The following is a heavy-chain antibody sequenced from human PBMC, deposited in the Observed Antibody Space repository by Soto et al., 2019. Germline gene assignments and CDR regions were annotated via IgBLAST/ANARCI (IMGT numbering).Heavy chain of an antibody. CDR2: ISSSSSTI. V-gene: IGHV3-48*02. J-gene: IGHJ4*02. D-gene: IGHD4-17*01. Sequence: PGGSLRLSCAASGFTFSSYSMNWVRQAPGKGLEWVSYISSSSSTIYYADSVKGRFTISRDNAKNSLYLQMNSLRDEDTAVYYCARGLGYGEGVPYYFDYWGQGTPVTVSS. CDR3: ARGLGYGEGVPYYFDY. CDR1: GFTFSSYS.